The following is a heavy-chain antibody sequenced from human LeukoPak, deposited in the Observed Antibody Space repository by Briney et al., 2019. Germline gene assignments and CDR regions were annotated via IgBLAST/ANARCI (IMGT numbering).Heavy chain of an antibody. CDR3: ARGRYQLLAPNYYYMDV. Sequence: GGSLRLSCAASGFTFSSYWMSWVRQAPGKGLEWVANIKQDGSEKYYVDSVKGRFTISRDNAKNSLYLQMNSLRAEDTAVYYCARGRYQLLAPNYYYMDVWGKGTTVTVSS. J-gene: IGHJ6*03. V-gene: IGHV3-7*01. CDR1: GFTFSSYW. CDR2: IKQDGSEK. D-gene: IGHD2-2*01.